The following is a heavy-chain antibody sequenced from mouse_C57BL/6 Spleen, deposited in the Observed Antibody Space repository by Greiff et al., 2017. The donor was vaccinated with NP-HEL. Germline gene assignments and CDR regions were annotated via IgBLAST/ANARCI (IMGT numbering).Heavy chain of an antibody. CDR1: GFTFSSYT. CDR3: ARQGDYYGSLYYYAMDY. J-gene: IGHJ4*01. V-gene: IGHV5-9*01. D-gene: IGHD1-1*01. Sequence: EVKVEESGGGLVKPGGSLKLSCAASGFTFSSYTMSWVRQTPEKRLEWVATISGGGGNTYYPDSVKGRFTISRDNAKNTLYLQMSSLRSEDTALYYCARQGDYYGSLYYYAMDYWGQGTSVTVSS. CDR2: ISGGGGNT.